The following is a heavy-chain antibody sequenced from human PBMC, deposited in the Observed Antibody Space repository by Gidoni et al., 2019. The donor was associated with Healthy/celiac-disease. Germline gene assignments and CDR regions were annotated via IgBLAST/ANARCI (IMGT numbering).Heavy chain of an antibody. J-gene: IGHJ4*02. V-gene: IGHV3-15*01. CDR1: GFTFSSAW. CDR2: IKSKTDGGTT. CDR3: TTDPIDYDSSY. D-gene: IGHD3-22*01. Sequence: EVQLVESGGGLVKHGGSRSLSCEASGFTFSSAWMSWVRQAPGTGLEWVGRIKSKTDGGTTDYAAPVKGRFTISRDDSKNTLYLQMNSLKTEDTAVYYCTTDPIDYDSSYWGQGTLVTVSS.